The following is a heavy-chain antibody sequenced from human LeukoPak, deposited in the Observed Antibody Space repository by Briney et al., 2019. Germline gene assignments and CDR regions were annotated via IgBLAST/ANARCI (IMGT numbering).Heavy chain of an antibody. J-gene: IGHJ4*02. Sequence: PSGTLSLTCAVSGDSISSNYWWTWVRQPPGKGLEWIGEIHRSGSTNYSPSLKSRVTVSADNSRNDFSLSLTSVSAADTAVYYCARGIPGYFGTSGYYYEYWGQGTLVTVSS. CDR1: GDSISSNYW. V-gene: IGHV4-4*02. D-gene: IGHD3-22*01. CDR3: ARGIPGYFGTSGYYYEY. CDR2: IHRSGST.